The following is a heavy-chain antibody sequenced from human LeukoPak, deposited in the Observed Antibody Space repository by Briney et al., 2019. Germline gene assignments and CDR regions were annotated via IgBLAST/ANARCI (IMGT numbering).Heavy chain of an antibody. CDR1: GFSISNYW. V-gene: IGHV3-30*03. Sequence: PGGSLRLSCAVSGFSISNYWMTWVRQAPGKGLEWVAVISYDGSNKYYADSVKGRFTISRDNSKNTLYLQMNSLRAEDTAVYYCARLTGPPYYYYGMDVWGQGTTVTVSS. CDR3: ARLTGPPYYYYGMDV. D-gene: IGHD3-9*01. CDR2: ISYDGSNK. J-gene: IGHJ6*02.